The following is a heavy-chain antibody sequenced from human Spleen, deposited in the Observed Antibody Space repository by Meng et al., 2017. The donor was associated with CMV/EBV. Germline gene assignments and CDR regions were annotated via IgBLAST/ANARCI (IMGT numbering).Heavy chain of an antibody. CDR1: GFTFSSND. CDR3: ARAYSSSSLPFSVDY. V-gene: IGHV3-13*01. CDR2: IGTAGDT. J-gene: IGHJ4*02. D-gene: IGHD6-6*01. Sequence: GESLKISCAASGFTFSSNDMHWVRQTTGKGLEWVSAIGTAGDTYYPGSVKGRFTISRDNSKNTLYLQMNSLRAEDTAVYYCARAYSSSSLPFSVDYWGQGTLVTVSS.